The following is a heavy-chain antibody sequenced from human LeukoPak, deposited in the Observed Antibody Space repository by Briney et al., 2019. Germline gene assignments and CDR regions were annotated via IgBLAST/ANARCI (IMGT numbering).Heavy chain of an antibody. J-gene: IGHJ4*02. CDR2: ISGSGGST. V-gene: IGHV3-23*01. D-gene: IGHD6-13*01. Sequence: GGSLRLSCVASGFTFSSYWMTWVRQAPGKGLEWVSDISGSGGSTYYADSVKGRFTISRDNSKNTLYLQMNRLRAEDTAVYYCAKRGLAAALFRWGQGTLVTVSS. CDR1: GFTFSSYW. CDR3: AKRGLAAALFR.